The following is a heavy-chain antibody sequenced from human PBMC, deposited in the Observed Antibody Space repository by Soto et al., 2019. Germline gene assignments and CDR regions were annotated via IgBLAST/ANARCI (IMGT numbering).Heavy chain of an antibody. CDR2: INHSGST. Sequence: SETLSLTCAVYGGSFSGYYWSWIRQPPGKGLEWIGEINHSGSTNYNPSLKSRVTISVDTSKNQFSLKLSSVTAADTAVYYCARAGVITMVRVKYNWFDPWGQGTLVTVSS. V-gene: IGHV4-34*01. CDR3: ARAGVITMVRVKYNWFDP. CDR1: GGSFSGYY. J-gene: IGHJ5*02. D-gene: IGHD3-10*01.